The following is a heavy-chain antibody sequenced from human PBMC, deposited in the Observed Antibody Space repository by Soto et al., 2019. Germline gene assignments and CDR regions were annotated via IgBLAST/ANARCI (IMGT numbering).Heavy chain of an antibody. Sequence: EVQLVESGGGLVKPGGSLRLSCAASGFTFSNYSLNWVRQAPGKGLEWVSVISSRSNHIYYVDSVRGRFTISRDNAKNSLYLQMNSLRAEDTAVYYCAKDRGRGSPVSGGMDVWGQGTTVTVSS. V-gene: IGHV3-21*02. CDR3: AKDRGRGSPVSGGMDV. J-gene: IGHJ6*02. CDR2: ISSRSNHI. D-gene: IGHD3-10*01. CDR1: GFTFSNYS.